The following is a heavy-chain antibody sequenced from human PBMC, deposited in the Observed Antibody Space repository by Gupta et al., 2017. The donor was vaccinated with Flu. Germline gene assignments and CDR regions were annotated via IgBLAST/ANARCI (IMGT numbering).Heavy chain of an antibody. CDR3: ARAFTIATDQFDY. D-gene: IGHD3-3*01. J-gene: IGHJ4*02. Sequence: ASVQGRFTILRDDSRNSLHLQMNSLKTEDTAVYYCARAFTIATDQFDYWGQGTLVTVSS. V-gene: IGHV3-72*01.